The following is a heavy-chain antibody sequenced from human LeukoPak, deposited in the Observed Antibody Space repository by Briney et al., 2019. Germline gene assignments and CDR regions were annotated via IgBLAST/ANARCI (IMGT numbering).Heavy chain of an antibody. CDR1: EYSFATYW. D-gene: IGHD2-15*01. CDR2: IFPGDSDT. Sequence: GESLKSSCKGSEYSFATYWIVWVRQMPGQGLEWMGIIFPGDSDTRYSPSFQGQGTISADKSISTAYLQWSSLKASDTAIYYCASEYCSGGNCYFDYWGQGTLVTVFS. V-gene: IGHV5-51*01. J-gene: IGHJ4*02. CDR3: ASEYCSGGNCYFDY.